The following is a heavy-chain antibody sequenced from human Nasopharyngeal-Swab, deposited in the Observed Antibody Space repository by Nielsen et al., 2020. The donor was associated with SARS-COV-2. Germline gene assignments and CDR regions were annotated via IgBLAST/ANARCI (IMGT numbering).Heavy chain of an antibody. D-gene: IGHD3-3*01. CDR1: GYTFTRYY. CDR3: ASSRYEVTIFGVVYYGMDV. CDR2: INPSGGST. V-gene: IGHV1-46*01. Sequence: GSVKVSCKASGYTFTRYYMHWVRQARGQGLEWMGIINPSGGSTSYAQKFQGRVTMTRDTSTSTVYMELSSLRSEDTAVYYCASSRYEVTIFGVVYYGMDVWGQGTTVTVS. J-gene: IGHJ6*02.